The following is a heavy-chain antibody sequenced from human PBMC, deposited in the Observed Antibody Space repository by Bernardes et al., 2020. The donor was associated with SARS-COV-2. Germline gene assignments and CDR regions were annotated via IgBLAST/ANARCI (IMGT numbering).Heavy chain of an antibody. CDR2: LYYTGRT. Sequence: SETLSLTCTVSGGSISASYWSWFRQPPGTGLAWIGYLYYTGRTNYNPSLQSRVTISVDTSKNQFSLKLSSVTAADTAVYYCARGFDYWGQGILVTGSS. CDR1: GGSISASY. V-gene: IGHV4-59*01. J-gene: IGHJ4*02. CDR3: ARGFDY.